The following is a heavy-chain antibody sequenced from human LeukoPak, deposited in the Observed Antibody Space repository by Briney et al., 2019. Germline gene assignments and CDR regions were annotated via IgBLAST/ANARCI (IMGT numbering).Heavy chain of an antibody. CDR2: INHSGST. CDR3: ARVGINHPYGCWGCRFDP. D-gene: IGHD7-27*01. V-gene: IGHV4-39*07. Sequence: SETLSLTCTVSGGSISSSSYYWSWIRQPPGKGLEWIGEINHSGSTNYNPSLKSRVTISVDTSKNQFSLKLSSVTAADTAVYNCARVGINHPYGCWGCRFDPWGQGTLVTVSS. J-gene: IGHJ5*02. CDR1: GGSISSSSYY.